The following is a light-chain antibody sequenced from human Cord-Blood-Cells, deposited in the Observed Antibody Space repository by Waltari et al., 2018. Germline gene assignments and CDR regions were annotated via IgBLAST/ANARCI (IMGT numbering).Light chain of an antibody. J-gene: IGLJ3*02. Sequence: QSVMTQPPSASGTPGPRVPISCSGSSSNIGSTSVNWYQQLPGTAPKLLIYSNNQRPSGVPDRFSGSKSGTSASLAISGLQSEDEADYYCAAWDDSLNWVFGGGTKLTVL. CDR2: SNN. V-gene: IGLV1-44*01. CDR1: SSNIGSTS. CDR3: AAWDDSLNWV.